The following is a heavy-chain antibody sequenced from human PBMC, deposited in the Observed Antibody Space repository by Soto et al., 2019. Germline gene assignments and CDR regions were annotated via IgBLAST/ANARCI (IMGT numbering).Heavy chain of an antibody. CDR3: ARGGDITGTGGPFDY. Sequence: QMQLVQSGAEVKKPGSSVKVSCKASGVIFNTHAISWVRQAPRQGLEWVGGIIPVFKSTNYAQQFQGRVTITADESTSTAYMELNSLRSEDTAVYYGARGGDITGTGGPFDYWGQGTLVTVSS. J-gene: IGHJ4*02. D-gene: IGHD1-1*01. CDR1: GVIFNTHA. CDR2: IIPVFKST. V-gene: IGHV1-69*01.